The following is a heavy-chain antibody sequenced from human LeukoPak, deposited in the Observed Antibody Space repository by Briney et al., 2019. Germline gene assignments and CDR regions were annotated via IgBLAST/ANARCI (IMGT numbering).Heavy chain of an antibody. CDR1: GFSVSTNY. J-gene: IGHJ4*02. V-gene: IGHV3-53*01. CDR3: ARALFAHSSEWYAMGY. Sequence: GGSLRLSCAASGFSVSTNYMNWVRQAPGKGLEWVSVIYSGGSTHYAGSVKGRFTISRDSSRNTVYLQMNSLRPEDTAVYYCARALFAHSSEWYAMGYWGQGTLVTVSS. CDR2: IYSGGST. D-gene: IGHD6-19*01.